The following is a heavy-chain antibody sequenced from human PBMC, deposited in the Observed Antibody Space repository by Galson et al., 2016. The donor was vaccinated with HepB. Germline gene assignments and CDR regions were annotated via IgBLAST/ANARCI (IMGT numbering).Heavy chain of an antibody. J-gene: IGHJ6*03. Sequence: SLRLSCAASGSTFSNYWMSWVRQAPGKGLEWVANIKQDGSEKYYVDSVKGRFTTSRDNARNSLYLQMNSLRDEDTAVYYCATYKIYYCMDVWGKGTTVTVSS. D-gene: IGHD1-14*01. CDR1: GSTFSNYW. V-gene: IGHV3-7*01. CDR3: ATYKIYYCMDV. CDR2: IKQDGSEK.